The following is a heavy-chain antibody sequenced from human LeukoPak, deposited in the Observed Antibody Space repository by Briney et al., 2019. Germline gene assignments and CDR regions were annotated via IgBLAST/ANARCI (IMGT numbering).Heavy chain of an antibody. CDR2: ISWNGGSM. CDR3: AKDGGTAMAGWYFDY. V-gene: IGHV3-9*01. J-gene: IGHJ4*02. D-gene: IGHD5-18*01. Sequence: GGSLRLSCAASGFTFDDYAMHWVRQAPGKVLEWVSGISWNGGSMAYADSVKGRFTISRDNAKNSLFLQMNSLRTEDTAFYYCAKDGGTAMAGWYFDYWGQGTLVTVSS. CDR1: GFTFDDYA.